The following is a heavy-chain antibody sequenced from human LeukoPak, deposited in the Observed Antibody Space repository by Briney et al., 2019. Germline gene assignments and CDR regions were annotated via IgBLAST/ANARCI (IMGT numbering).Heavy chain of an antibody. CDR1: GFTFSSYA. D-gene: IGHD6-19*01. Sequence: PGRSLRLSCAASGFTFSSYAMSWVRQAPGKGLEWVSAISGSGGSTYYADSVKGRFTISRDNSKNTLYLQMNSLRAEDTAVYYCAKGDSGWYVFDYWGQGTLVTVSS. CDR2: ISGSGGST. CDR3: AKGDSGWYVFDY. V-gene: IGHV3-23*01. J-gene: IGHJ4*02.